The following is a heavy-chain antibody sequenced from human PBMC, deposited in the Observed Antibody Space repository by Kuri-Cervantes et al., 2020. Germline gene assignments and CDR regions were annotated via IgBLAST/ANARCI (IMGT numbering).Heavy chain of an antibody. CDR1: GFTFSNYV. D-gene: IGHD6-13*01. V-gene: IGHV3-23*01. CDR2: ISGSGGST. CDR3: ARLAASLQQLVLPFDY. Sequence: GESLKISCAASGFTFSNYVMSWVRQAPGEGLEWVSSISGSGGSTYYADSVKGRFTISRDNSKNTLYLQMNSLRAEDTAVYYCARLAASLQQLVLPFDYWGQGTLVTVSS. J-gene: IGHJ4*02.